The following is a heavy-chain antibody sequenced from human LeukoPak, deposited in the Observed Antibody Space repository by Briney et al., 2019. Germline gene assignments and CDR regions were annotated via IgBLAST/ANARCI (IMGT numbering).Heavy chain of an antibody. CDR2: MSPNSGNT. J-gene: IGHJ4*02. Sequence: ASANVSCKASGYTFTSYDINWVRQATGQGLERMGWMSPNSGNTGYAQKFQGRVTMTRNTSISTAYMELSSLRSEDTAVYYCARWSIPVAGTPPHNFDYWGQGTLVTVSS. CDR1: GYTFTSYD. D-gene: IGHD6-19*01. V-gene: IGHV1-8*01. CDR3: ARWSIPVAGTPPHNFDY.